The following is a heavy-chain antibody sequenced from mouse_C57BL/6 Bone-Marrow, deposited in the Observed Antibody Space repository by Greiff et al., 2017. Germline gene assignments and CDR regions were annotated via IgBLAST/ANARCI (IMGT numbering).Heavy chain of an antibody. CDR1: GFTFSSYA. V-gene: IGHV5-9-1*02. CDR2: ISSGGDYI. Sequence: EVKLMESGEGLVKPGGSLKLSCAASGFTFSSYAMSWVRQTPEKRLEWVAYISSGGDYIYYADTGKGRFTISRDNARNTLYLQMSSLKSEDTAMYYCTRGLLRGFAYWGQGTLVTVSA. CDR3: TRGLLRGFAY. J-gene: IGHJ3*01. D-gene: IGHD2-3*01.